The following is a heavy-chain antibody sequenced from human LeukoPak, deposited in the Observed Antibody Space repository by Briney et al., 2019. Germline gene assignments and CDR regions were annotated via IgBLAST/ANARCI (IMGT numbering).Heavy chain of an antibody. CDR2: IRSSYDAI. J-gene: IGHJ4*02. V-gene: IGHV3-48*03. D-gene: IGHD4-11*01. Sequence: GGSLRLSCEASGFSLSNYEMNWVRQTPGKGLEWVSCIRSSYDAIYHADSVKGRFTISRDTAKNSLFLQMNSVRAEDTAVYFCARGLQYLNYFDSWGQGTLVTVSS. CDR3: ARGLQYLNYFDS. CDR1: GFSLSNYE.